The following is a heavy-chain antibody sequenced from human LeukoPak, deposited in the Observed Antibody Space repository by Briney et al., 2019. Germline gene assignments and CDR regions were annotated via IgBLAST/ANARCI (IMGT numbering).Heavy chain of an antibody. CDR1: GASISSGGYY. Sequence: SETLSLTCTVSGASISSGGYYWSWIRQHPGKGLEWIGYIYYSGSTYYNPSLKSRVTISVDTSKNQFSLKLSSVTAADTAVYYCATGFPGYCSSTSCYGLWGQGTLVTVSS. CDR3: ATGFPGYCSSTSCYGL. CDR2: IYYSGST. D-gene: IGHD2-2*01. V-gene: IGHV4-31*03. J-gene: IGHJ4*02.